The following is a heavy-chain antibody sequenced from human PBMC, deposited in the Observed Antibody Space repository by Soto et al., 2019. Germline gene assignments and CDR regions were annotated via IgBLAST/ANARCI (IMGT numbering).Heavy chain of an antibody. CDR3: VKLRLELLYLDS. Sequence: GGSLRLSCASSGFTFNMYGMILVLQAPGKGLEWVSAISGSGDSTYYADSVKGRFTISRDSSNNTLYLQMNNLRADDTALYFCVKLRLELLYLDSWGLGALVTVSS. J-gene: IGHJ4*02. CDR2: ISGSGDST. V-gene: IGHV3-23*01. D-gene: IGHD1-7*01. CDR1: GFTFNMYG.